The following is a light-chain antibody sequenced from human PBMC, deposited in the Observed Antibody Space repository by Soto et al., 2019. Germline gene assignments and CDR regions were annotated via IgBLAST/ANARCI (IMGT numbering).Light chain of an antibody. CDR1: QSVSSN. CDR3: HQYYDIPRT. J-gene: IGKJ1*01. Sequence: EIVMTQSPATLSVSPGERATLSCRASQSVSSNLAWYQQKPGQAPRLLIYGASTRATGIPARFSGSGSGTEFTLTISSLQAEDVAVYFCHQYYDIPRTFGQGTKVEIK. CDR2: GAS. V-gene: IGKV3-15*01.